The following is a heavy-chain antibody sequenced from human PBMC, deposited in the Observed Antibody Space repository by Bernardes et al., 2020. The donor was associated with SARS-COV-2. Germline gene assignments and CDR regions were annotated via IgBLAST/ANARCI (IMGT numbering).Heavy chain of an antibody. CDR2: SRGKGDSYTS. CDR3: ARAQRRPDYYYGLDV. CDR1: GFTFSDHY. D-gene: IGHD6-6*01. J-gene: IGHJ6*02. V-gene: IGHV3-72*01. Sequence: GGSLRLSCAASGFTFSDHYMDWVRQAPGKGLEWVGRSRGKGDSYTSEYAASVKGRFTIARDDSKNSVYLQMNSLKIEDTAVYYCARAQRRPDYYYGLDVWGPGNKVTVS.